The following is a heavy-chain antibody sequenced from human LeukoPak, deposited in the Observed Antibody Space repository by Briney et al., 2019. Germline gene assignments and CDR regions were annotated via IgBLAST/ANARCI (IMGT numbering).Heavy chain of an antibody. CDR1: GFTVSSNY. V-gene: IGHV3-53*01. CDR2: IYSGGST. CDR3: ARAREVAAGKYNWFDP. Sequence: GGSLRLSCAASGFTVSSNYMSWVRQAPGKGLEWVSVIYSGGSTYYADSVKGRFTISRDNSKNTLYLQMNSLRAEDTAVYYCARAREVAAGKYNWFDPWGQGTLVTVSS. D-gene: IGHD6-13*01. J-gene: IGHJ5*02.